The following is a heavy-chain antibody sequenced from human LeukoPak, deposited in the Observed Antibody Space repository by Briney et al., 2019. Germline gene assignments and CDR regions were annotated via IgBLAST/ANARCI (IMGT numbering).Heavy chain of an antibody. J-gene: IGHJ4*02. CDR2: IIPIFGTA. Sequence: SVKVSCKASGYTFTSYDINWVRQAPGQGLEWMGGIIPIFGTANYAQKFQGRVTITADESTSTAYMELSSLRSEDTAVYYCAREGRIVGATTVPFDYWGQGTLVTVSS. CDR1: GYTFTSYD. CDR3: AREGRIVGATTVPFDY. D-gene: IGHD1-26*01. V-gene: IGHV1-69*13.